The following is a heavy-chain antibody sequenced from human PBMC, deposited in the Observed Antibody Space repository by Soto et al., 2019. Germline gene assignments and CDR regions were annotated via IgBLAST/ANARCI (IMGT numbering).Heavy chain of an antibody. CDR1: GASISTYY. CDR2: IYNSGRT. D-gene: IGHD1-26*01. CDR3: AGTLVGATIGV. Sequence: SETLSLTCTVSGASISTYYWSWIRQPPGKGLEWIGYIYNSGRTNYNPSLKSRVNISVDTTKNQFSLKLSSVTAADTAVYYCAGTLVGATIGVWGQGTTVTVSS. J-gene: IGHJ6*02. V-gene: IGHV4-59*01.